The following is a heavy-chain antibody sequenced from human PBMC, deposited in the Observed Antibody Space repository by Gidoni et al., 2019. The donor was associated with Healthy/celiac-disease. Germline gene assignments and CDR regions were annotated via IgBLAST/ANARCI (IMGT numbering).Heavy chain of an antibody. J-gene: IGHJ6*02. CDR2: ISSSSSTI. CDR1: GFTFSSYS. D-gene: IGHD3-10*01. V-gene: IGHV3-48*01. Sequence: EVQLVESGGGLVQPGGSLRLSCAASGFTFSSYSMNWVRQAPGKGLAWVSSISSSSSTIYYADSVEGRFTISRDNAKNSLYLQMNSLRAEDTAVYYCARVPRPRVLLWFGELGGMDVWGQGTTVTVSS. CDR3: ARVPRPRVLLWFGELGGMDV.